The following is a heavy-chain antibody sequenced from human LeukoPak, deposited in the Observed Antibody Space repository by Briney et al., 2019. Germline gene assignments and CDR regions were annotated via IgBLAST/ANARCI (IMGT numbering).Heavy chain of an antibody. V-gene: IGHV3-15*01. Sequence: PGGSLRLSCAASGFTFSRYWMSWVRQAPGKGLEWVGRIKSKTDGGTTDYAAPVIGRFSISRDDSKNTVSLQMDSLKIEDTAVYYCSALWGFAFDIWGQGTVVTVS. CDR2: IKSKTDGGTT. D-gene: IGHD7-27*01. CDR1: GFTFSRYW. J-gene: IGHJ3*02. CDR3: SALWGFAFDI.